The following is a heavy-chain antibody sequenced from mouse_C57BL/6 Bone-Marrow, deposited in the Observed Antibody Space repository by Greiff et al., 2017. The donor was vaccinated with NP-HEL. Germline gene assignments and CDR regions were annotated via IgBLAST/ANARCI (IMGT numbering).Heavy chain of an antibody. D-gene: IGHD1-1*01. Sequence: VQLQQSGAELAKPGASVKLSCKASGYTFTSYWMHWVKQRPGQGLEWIGYINPSSGYTKYNQKFKDKATLTADKSSSTAYMQLSSLTYEDSAVYDCARSHYGSSYEFDYWGQGTTLTVSS. V-gene: IGHV1-7*01. J-gene: IGHJ2*01. CDR1: GYTFTSYW. CDR2: INPSSGYT. CDR3: ARSHYGSSYEFDY.